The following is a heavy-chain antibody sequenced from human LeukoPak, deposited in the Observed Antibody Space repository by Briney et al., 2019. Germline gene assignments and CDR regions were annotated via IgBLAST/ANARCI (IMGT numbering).Heavy chain of an antibody. Sequence: PGGSLRLSCAASGFTFSSYEMNLVRQAPGKGLEWVSYIDTSSGTIHYADSVKGRFTISRDNAKSSLYLQMNGLRAEDTAVYFCARDATVGVPGTLYFDHWGQGTLVTVSS. CDR3: ARDATVGVPGTLYFDH. D-gene: IGHD6-19*01. V-gene: IGHV3-48*03. CDR2: IDTSSGTI. J-gene: IGHJ4*02. CDR1: GFTFSSYE.